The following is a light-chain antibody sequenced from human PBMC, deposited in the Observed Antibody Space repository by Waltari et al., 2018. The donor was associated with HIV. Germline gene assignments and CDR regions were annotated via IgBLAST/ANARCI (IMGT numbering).Light chain of an antibody. V-gene: IGKV3-11*01. CDR3: LQRNSWPLT. Sequence: EIVLTPSPATLSLSPRERATLSCRASQSVSSSLAWYQLKPGQAPRLLIYVASNRATGIPARFSGGESGTDITLTISSLEPEDFAVYYCLQRNSWPLTFGGGTRVEIK. CDR1: QSVSSS. J-gene: IGKJ4*01. CDR2: VAS.